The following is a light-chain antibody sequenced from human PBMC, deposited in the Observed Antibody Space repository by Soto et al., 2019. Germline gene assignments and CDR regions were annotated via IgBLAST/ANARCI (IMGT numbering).Light chain of an antibody. V-gene: IGKV3-20*01. CDR1: QRVSNNY. Sequence: ELGLTQSPGTLSLAPGERATLACRVSQRVSNNYLAWCQQKSGQAPRLLIYGPSRRATGIPNRFSGSGSGTDFTLTISRLGPEDFAVYYCQQNGSPPQTFGQGTKVEIK. CDR2: GPS. J-gene: IGKJ1*01. CDR3: QQNGSPPQT.